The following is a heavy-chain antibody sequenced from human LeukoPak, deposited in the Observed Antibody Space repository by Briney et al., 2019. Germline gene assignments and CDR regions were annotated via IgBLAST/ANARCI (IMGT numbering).Heavy chain of an antibody. Sequence: SVKVSCKASGGTFISYAISWVRQAPGQGLEWMGGIIPIFGTANYAQKFQGRVTITADESTSTAYMELSSLRSEDTAVYYCARDSPVVPAAITWFDPWGQGTLVTVSS. J-gene: IGHJ5*02. CDR3: ARDSPVVPAAITWFDP. V-gene: IGHV1-69*01. D-gene: IGHD2-2*01. CDR1: GGTFISYA. CDR2: IIPIFGTA.